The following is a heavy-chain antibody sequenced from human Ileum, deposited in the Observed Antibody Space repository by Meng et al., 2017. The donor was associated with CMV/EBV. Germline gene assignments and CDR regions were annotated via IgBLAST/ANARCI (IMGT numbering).Heavy chain of an antibody. D-gene: IGHD3-16*02. CDR2: INHVGRT. J-gene: IGHJ4*02. Sequence: QGQLQQWGAGLLKPSETLSLTCAVYGGSLRGHYCNWIRQSPGNGLQWIAEINHVGRTNSNPSLASRVTISQDTSKNQCSLKLNSVTVADSAVYYCARGLFRYPAYFDLWGQGTLVTVSS. V-gene: IGHV4-34*01. CDR1: GGSLRGHY. CDR3: ARGLFRYPAYFDL.